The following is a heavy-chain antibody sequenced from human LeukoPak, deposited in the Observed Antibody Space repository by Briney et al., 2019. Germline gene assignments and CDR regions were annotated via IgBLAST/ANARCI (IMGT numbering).Heavy chain of an antibody. CDR2: IWYDGSNK. V-gene: IGHV3-33*01. Sequence: GGSLRLSCAASGFTFSSYGMHWVRQAPGKGLEWVAVIWYDGSNKYYADSVKGRFTISRDNSKDTLYLQMNSLRAEDTAVYYCAREGGYDFWSGYYSGELDYWGQGTLVTVSS. D-gene: IGHD3-3*01. J-gene: IGHJ4*02. CDR1: GFTFSSYG. CDR3: AREGGYDFWSGYYSGELDY.